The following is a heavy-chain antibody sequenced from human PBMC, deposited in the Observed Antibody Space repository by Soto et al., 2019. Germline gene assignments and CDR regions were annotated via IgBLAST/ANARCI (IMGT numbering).Heavy chain of an antibody. Sequence: QVQLQESGPGLVKPSQTLSLTCTVSGGSISSGGYYWSWIRQHPGKGLEWIGYIYDSGSTYYNPSLKRRVTISVDTSKNQFSLKLSSVTAADTAVYYCARGSYPYNWFDPWGQGTLVTVSS. CDR1: GGSISSGGYY. CDR3: ARGSYPYNWFDP. J-gene: IGHJ5*02. V-gene: IGHV4-31*03. CDR2: IYDSGST. D-gene: IGHD1-26*01.